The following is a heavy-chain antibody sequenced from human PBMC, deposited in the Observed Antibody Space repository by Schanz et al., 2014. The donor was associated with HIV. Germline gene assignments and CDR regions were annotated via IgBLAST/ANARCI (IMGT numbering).Heavy chain of an antibody. CDR2: ISYDGSIK. CDR3: TKEVPPDV. CDR1: GFTFRTHG. D-gene: IGHD1-1*01. J-gene: IGHJ6*02. Sequence: VQLLESGGGLVQPGRSLRLSCAASGFTFRTHGIHWVCQAPAKGLEWVAVISYDGSIKEYADSVKGRFTISRDNSKNTLYLQMNSLRAEDTAVYYCTKEVPPDVWGQGTTVTVSS. V-gene: IGHV3-30*18.